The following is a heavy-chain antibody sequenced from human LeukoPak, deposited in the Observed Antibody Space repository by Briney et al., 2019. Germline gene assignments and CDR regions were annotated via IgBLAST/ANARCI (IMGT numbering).Heavy chain of an antibody. J-gene: IGHJ3*02. Sequence: GGSLRLSCAASGFTFSQYSMNWVRQAPGKGLEWVSHIRSSSETFYADSVKGRFTISRDNAQNSMYLQMNSLRAEDTAVYYCGRVGGRSKAAKGDAFDIWGQGTMVTVSS. V-gene: IGHV3-48*04. CDR2: IRSSSET. D-gene: IGHD6-6*01. CDR3: GRVGGRSKAAKGDAFDI. CDR1: GFTFSQYS.